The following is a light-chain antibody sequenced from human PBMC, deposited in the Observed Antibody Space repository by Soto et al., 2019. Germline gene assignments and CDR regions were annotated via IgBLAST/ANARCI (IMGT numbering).Light chain of an antibody. CDR1: SSNIGAGYD. CDR2: GNN. CDR3: QSYDSSLSAVV. Sequence: QSVLTQPPSVSGAPGQRVTISCTGSSSNIGAGYDVHWYQQLPGTAPKLLIYGNNSRPSGVPDRFSGSKSGTSASLAITGLQAEAEANYYCQSYDSSLSAVVFGGGTKLTVL. V-gene: IGLV1-40*01. J-gene: IGLJ2*01.